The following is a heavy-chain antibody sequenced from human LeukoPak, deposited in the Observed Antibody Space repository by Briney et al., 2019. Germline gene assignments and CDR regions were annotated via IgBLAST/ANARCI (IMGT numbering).Heavy chain of an antibody. V-gene: IGHV3-74*01. D-gene: IGHD3-10*01. CDR1: GFTFSSYW. CDR2: IYSDGSST. Sequence: GESLKISCAASGFTFSSYWMHWVRQAPGKGLVWVSRIYSDGSSTTYADSVKGRFTISRDNAKNTLYLQMNSLRAEDTAVYYCARDRGYYGSGSYYGRGTILGYFDYWGQGTLVTVSS. J-gene: IGHJ4*02. CDR3: ARDRGYYGSGSYYGRGTILGYFDY.